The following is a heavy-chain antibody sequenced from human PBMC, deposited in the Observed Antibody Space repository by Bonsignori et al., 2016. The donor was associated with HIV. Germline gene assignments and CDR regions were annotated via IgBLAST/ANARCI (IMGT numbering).Heavy chain of an antibody. CDR1: GGTFRSYA. Sequence: SVKVSCKASGGTFRSYAISWVRQAPGEGLEWMGGIIPILGIANYAQKFQGRVTITADESTSTVYMELSSLRSEDTAVYYCARHGVRNYYYYMDVWGKGTTVTVSS. J-gene: IGHJ6*03. CDR2: IIPILGIA. CDR3: ARHGVRNYYYYMDV. V-gene: IGHV1-69*10. D-gene: IGHD4-17*01.